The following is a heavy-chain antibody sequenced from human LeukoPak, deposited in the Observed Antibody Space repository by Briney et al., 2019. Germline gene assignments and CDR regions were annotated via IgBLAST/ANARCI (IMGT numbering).Heavy chain of an antibody. D-gene: IGHD3-10*01. J-gene: IGHJ4*02. CDR3: AKYTSGTSYRGLDQ. CDR1: GLTVSSYA. CDR2: IIGSAVNT. Sequence: GGSLRLSCGASGLTVSSYAMSWVRQAPGKGLEWVSTIIGSAVNTYYADSVKGRFTISRDDSKNTVYLQMNSLRAEDTAVYSCAKYTSGTSYRGLDQWGQGTLVTVSS. V-gene: IGHV3-23*01.